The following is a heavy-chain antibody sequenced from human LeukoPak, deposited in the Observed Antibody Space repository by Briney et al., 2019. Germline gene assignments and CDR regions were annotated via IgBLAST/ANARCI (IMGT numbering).Heavy chain of an antibody. V-gene: IGHV1-69*05. Sequence: HRASVKVSCKASGRTFSSYAISWVRQAPGQGLEWMGRIIPIFGTANYAQKFQGRVTITTDESTSTAYMELSSLRSEDTAVYYCARGGDYGDYPDYWGQGTLVTVSS. CDR2: IIPIFGTA. CDR1: GRTFSSYA. D-gene: IGHD4-17*01. CDR3: ARGGDYGDYPDY. J-gene: IGHJ4*02.